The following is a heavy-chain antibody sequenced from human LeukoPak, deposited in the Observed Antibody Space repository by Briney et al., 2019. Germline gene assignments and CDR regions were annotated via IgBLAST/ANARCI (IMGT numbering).Heavy chain of an antibody. CDR1: GGSFSYYY. J-gene: IGHJ4*02. V-gene: IGHV4-34*01. D-gene: IGHD4-17*01. CDR2: INHSGIT. CDR3: ANPARDFADSGAITW. Sequence: SETLSLTCAVYGGSFSYYYWSWIRQPPGKGLEWIGEINHSGITNYNPSPKSRVTISADTSKNQFSLKLTSVTAADTAVYYCANPARDFADSGAITWWGQGTLVTVSS.